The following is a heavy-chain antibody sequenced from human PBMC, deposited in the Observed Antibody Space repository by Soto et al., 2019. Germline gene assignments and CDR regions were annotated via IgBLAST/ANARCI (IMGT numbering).Heavy chain of an antibody. CDR1: GGSISSFC. J-gene: IGHJ6*02. Sequence: QLQESGPGLVKPSETLSLTCTVSGGSISSFCWGWIRQPPGLGLEWIGYICTGGTTKYNPSLKSRVTMSVDTSKTQFSLKLTSVTAADTAVYYCARVGSKSFYYAPDAWGQGTTVTVSS. D-gene: IGHD4-4*01. CDR2: ICTGGTT. CDR3: ARVGSKSFYYAPDA. V-gene: IGHV4-4*09.